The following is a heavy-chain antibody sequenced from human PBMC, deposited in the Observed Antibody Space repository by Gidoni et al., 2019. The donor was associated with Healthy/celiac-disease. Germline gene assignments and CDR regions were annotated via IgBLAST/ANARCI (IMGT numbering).Heavy chain of an antibody. J-gene: IGHJ6*02. CDR2: IWYDGSNK. CDR1: GFTFSSYG. CDR3: ARDPVRGGYDYYYYYGMDV. D-gene: IGHD5-12*01. V-gene: IGHV3-33*01. Sequence: QVQLVESGGGVAQPGRSLRLSCAASGFTFSSYGMHWVRQAPGKGLEWVEVIWYDGSNKYYADSVKGRFTISRDNSKNTLYLQMNSLRAEDTAVYYCARDPVRGGYDYYYYYGMDVWGQGTTVTVSS.